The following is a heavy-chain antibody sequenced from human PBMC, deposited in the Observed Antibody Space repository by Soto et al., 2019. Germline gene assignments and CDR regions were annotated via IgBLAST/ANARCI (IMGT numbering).Heavy chain of an antibody. V-gene: IGHV5-51*01. CDR1: GYSFTSYW. J-gene: IGHJ6*03. CDR2: IYPGDSDT. D-gene: IGHD3-10*01. Sequence: PGESLKISCKGSGYSFTSYWIGWVRQMPGKGLEWMGIIYPGDSDTRYSPSFQGQVTISADKSISTAYLQWSSLKASDTAMYYCARQRETYYYGSGSYPNNAYYYYYYMDVWGKGTTVTVSS. CDR3: ARQRETYYYGSGSYPNNAYYYYYYMDV.